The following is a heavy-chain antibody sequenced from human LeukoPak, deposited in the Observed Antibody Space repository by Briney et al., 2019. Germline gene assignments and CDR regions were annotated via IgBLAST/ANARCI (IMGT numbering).Heavy chain of an antibody. CDR2: ISSSSSYI. V-gene: IGHV3-21*01. J-gene: IGHJ4*02. CDR1: GFTFSSYS. Sequence: KPGGSLRLSCAASGFTFSSYSMNWVRQAPGKGLEWVSSISSSSSYIYYADSVKGRFTISRDNAKNSLYLQMNSLRAEDTAVYYCAREGSSYAPSGPFYFDYWGQGTLVTVSS. D-gene: IGHD1-26*01. CDR3: AREGSSYAPSGPFYFDY.